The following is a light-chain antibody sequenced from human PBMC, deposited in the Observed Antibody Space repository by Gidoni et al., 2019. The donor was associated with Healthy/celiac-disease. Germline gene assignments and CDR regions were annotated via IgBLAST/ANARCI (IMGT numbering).Light chain of an antibody. Sequence: DIVITQSPDSMAVSLGERATIHCKSSQSVLYSSNSKNYLAWYQQKPGHPPKLLISWVSTRESGVADRFSGSGSGTEFTLTISSLQAEDGALYFCQQFYSTPLTFGGGTKVEIK. CDR1: QSVLYSSNSKNY. J-gene: IGKJ4*01. V-gene: IGKV4-1*01. CDR3: QQFYSTPLT. CDR2: WVS.